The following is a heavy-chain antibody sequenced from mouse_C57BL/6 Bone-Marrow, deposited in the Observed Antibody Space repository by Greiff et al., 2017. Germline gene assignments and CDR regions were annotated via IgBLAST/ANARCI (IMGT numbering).Heavy chain of an antibody. V-gene: IGHV1-15*01. J-gene: IGHJ4*01. CDR1: SYTFTDYE. CDR3: TQGAMDY. CDR2: IDPETGGT. Sequence: QVQLQQSGAELVRPGASVTLSCKASSYTFTDYEMHWVKQTPVHGLEWIGAIDPETGGTAYNQKFKGKAILTADKSSSTAYMELRSLTSEDSAVYYCTQGAMDYWGQGTSVTVSS.